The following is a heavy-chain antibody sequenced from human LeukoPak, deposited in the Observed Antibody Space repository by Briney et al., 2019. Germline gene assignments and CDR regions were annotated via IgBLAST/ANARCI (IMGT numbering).Heavy chain of an antibody. CDR2: ISSSSSYI. CDR1: GFTFSSYS. D-gene: IGHD4-23*01. J-gene: IGHJ4*02. V-gene: IGHV3-21*01. Sequence: GGSLRLSCAASGFTFSSYSMNWVRQPPGKELEWVSSISSSSSYIYYADSVKGRFTISRDNAKNSLYLQMNSLRAEDTAVYYCARRDGDNDRGFDYWGQGTLVTVSS. CDR3: ARRDGDNDRGFDY.